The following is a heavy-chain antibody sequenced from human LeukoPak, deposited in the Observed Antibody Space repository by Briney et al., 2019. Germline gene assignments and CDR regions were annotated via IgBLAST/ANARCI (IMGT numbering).Heavy chain of an antibody. Sequence: KPSETLSLTCTVSGDSISTYYWSWIRQPPGKGLEWIGYVYYTGSTNHNPSLRSQVTISVDTSNNQFSLKLSSVTAADTAVYYCARRVATYYYGSGSYSFYFDYWGQGTLVTVSS. V-gene: IGHV4-59*08. CDR3: ARRVATYYYGSGSYSFYFDY. CDR1: GDSISTYY. D-gene: IGHD3-10*01. CDR2: VYYTGST. J-gene: IGHJ4*02.